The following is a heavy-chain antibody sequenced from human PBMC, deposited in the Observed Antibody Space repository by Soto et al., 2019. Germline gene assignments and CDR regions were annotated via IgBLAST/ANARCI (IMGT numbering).Heavy chain of an antibody. CDR2: IIPIFGTA. V-gene: IGHV1-69*06. Sequence: SVKVSCEASGGTFSSYTISWVRQAPVQGLEWMGGIIPIFGTANYAQKFQGRVTITADKSTSTAYMELSSLRSEHTAVYYCAAIRITIFGVVKWKDYYYYGMDVWGQGTTVTVSS. CDR1: GGTFSSYT. CDR3: AAIRITIFGVVKWKDYYYYGMDV. J-gene: IGHJ6*02. D-gene: IGHD3-3*01.